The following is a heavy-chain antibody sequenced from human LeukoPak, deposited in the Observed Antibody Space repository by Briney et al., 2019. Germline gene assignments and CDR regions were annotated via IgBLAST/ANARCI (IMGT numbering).Heavy chain of an antibody. CDR3: ARSGVTMVRGVIIGGDYYYYGMDV. V-gene: IGHV3-48*01. CDR2: ISSSSSTI. Sequence: GGSLRLSCAASGFTFSSYSMNWVRQAPGKGLEWVSYISSSSSTIYYADSVKGRFTISRDNAKNSLYLQMNSLRAEDTAVYYCARSGVTMVRGVIIGGDYYYYGMDVWGQGTTVTVSS. J-gene: IGHJ6*02. D-gene: IGHD3-10*01. CDR1: GFTFSSYS.